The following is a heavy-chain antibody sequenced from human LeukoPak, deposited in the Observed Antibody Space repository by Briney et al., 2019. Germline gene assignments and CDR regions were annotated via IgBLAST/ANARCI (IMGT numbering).Heavy chain of an antibody. CDR1: GGSISSGSYC. CDR3: ARRYYSGYEHFDS. D-gene: IGHD5-12*01. Sequence: SETLSLTCTVSGGSISSGSYCWSWIRQPAGKGLEWTGRIYSSGSTNYNPSLKSRVTISVDTSKKQFSLKLSSATAADTAMYYCARRYYSGYEHFDSWGQGTLVTVSS. J-gene: IGHJ4*02. CDR2: IYSSGST. V-gene: IGHV4-61*02.